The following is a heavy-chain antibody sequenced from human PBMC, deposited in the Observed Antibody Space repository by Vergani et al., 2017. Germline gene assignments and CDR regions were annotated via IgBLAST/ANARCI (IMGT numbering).Heavy chain of an antibody. V-gene: IGHV3-33*03. CDR2: IWYDGSNK. J-gene: IGHJ1*01. CDR1: GFTLSSYG. CDR3: AKVLLWFGELSTAEYFQH. D-gene: IGHD3-10*01. Sequence: QVQLVESGGGVVQPGRSLRLSCAASGFTLSSYGMHWVRQAPGKGLEWVTIIWYDGSNKYYADSVKGRFTISRDNSKNTLYLQMNSLRAEDTAVYYCAKVLLWFGELSTAEYFQHWGQGTLVTVSS.